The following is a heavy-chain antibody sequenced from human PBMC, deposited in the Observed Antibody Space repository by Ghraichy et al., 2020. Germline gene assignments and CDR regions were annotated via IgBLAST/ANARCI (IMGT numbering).Heavy chain of an antibody. CDR1: GFTFESYW. CDR3: ARDDRPLGRHYYGMDV. Sequence: GGSLRLSCAASGFTFESYWMSWVRQSPGKGLEWVATIKHDGSEKYYVDSVRGQFTISRDNAKSSLYLQMSSLRAEDTAVYYCARDDRPLGRHYYGMDVWGQGTTVTVSS. J-gene: IGHJ6*02. D-gene: IGHD6-6*01. CDR2: IKHDGSEK. V-gene: IGHV3-7*01.